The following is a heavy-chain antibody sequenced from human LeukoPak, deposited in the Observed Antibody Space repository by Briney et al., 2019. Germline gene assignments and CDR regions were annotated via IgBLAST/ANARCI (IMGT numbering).Heavy chain of an antibody. V-gene: IGHV3-23*01. CDR2: ISGSGGST. J-gene: IGHJ6*03. Sequence: PGGSLRLSCAASGFTFSSYGMSWVRQAPGRGLEWVSAISGSGGSTYYADSVKGRFTISRDNSKNTLYLQMNSLRAEDTAVYYCAKVPLIAAAGYYYYYMDVWGKGTTVTISS. CDR3: AKVPLIAAAGYYYYYMDV. D-gene: IGHD6-13*01. CDR1: GFTFSSYG.